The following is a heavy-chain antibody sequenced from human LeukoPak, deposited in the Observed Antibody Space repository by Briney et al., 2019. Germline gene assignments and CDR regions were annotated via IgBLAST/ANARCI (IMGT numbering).Heavy chain of an antibody. D-gene: IGHD5-18*01. Sequence: GRSLRLSCAASGFTFSSYGMHWVRQAPGKGLEWVAVISYDGSNKYYADSVKGRFTISRDNSKNTLYLQMNSLRAEDRAVYYCAKNERDTAMVIGAWGQGTLVTVSS. J-gene: IGHJ5*02. CDR3: AKNERDTAMVIGA. CDR1: GFTFSSYG. V-gene: IGHV3-30*18. CDR2: ISYDGSNK.